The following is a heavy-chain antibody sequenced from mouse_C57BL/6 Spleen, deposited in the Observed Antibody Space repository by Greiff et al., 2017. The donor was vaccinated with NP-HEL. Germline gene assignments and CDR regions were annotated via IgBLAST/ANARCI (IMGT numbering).Heavy chain of an antibody. CDR1: GYTFTEYT. D-gene: IGHD1-1*01. V-gene: IGHV1-62-2*01. CDR2: FYPGSGSI. CDR3: ARHEEAYGSPNYYAMDY. Sequence: QVQLQQSGAELVKPGASVKLSCKASGYTFTEYTIRWVKQRSGQGLEWIGWFYPGSGSIKYNEKFKDKATLTADKSSSTVYMELSRLTSEDSAVYFCARHEEAYGSPNYYAMDYWGQGTSVTVSS. J-gene: IGHJ4*01.